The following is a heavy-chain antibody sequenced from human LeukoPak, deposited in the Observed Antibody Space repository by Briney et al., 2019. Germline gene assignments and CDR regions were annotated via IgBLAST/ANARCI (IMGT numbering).Heavy chain of an antibody. CDR3: ARGPYDSSGYYGAFYI. CDR1: GGTFSSYA. V-gene: IGHV1-69*13. Sequence: ASVKVSCKASGGTFSSYAISWVRQAPGQGLEWMGGIIPIFGTANYAQKFQGRVTITADESTSTAYMELSSLRSEDTAVYYCARGPYDSSGYYGAFYIWGQGTMVTVSS. J-gene: IGHJ3*02. D-gene: IGHD3-22*01. CDR2: IIPIFGTA.